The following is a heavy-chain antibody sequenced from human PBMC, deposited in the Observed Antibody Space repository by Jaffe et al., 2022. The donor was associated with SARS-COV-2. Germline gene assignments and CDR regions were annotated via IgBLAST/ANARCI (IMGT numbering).Heavy chain of an antibody. CDR2: ISYDGSNK. CDR1: GLTFSSYG. J-gene: IGHJ4*02. V-gene: IGHV3-30*18. D-gene: IGHD1-7*01. Sequence: QVQLVESGGGVVQPGRSLRLSCAASGLTFSSYGMHWVRQAPGKGLEWVAVISYDGSNKNYADSVKGRFTISRDNSKNTLYLQMNSLRAEDTAVYYCAKEHFAGTTPRYYFDYWGQGTLVTVSS. CDR3: AKEHFAGTTPRYYFDY.